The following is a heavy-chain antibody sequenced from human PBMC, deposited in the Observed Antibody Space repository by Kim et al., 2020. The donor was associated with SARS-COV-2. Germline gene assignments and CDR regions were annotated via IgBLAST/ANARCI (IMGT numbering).Heavy chain of an antibody. V-gene: IGHV4-31*03. CDR2: IYYSGST. J-gene: IGHJ6*02. CDR3: ARDREGGSTSQTYNYYYYYGMDV. Sequence: SETLSLTCTVSGGSISSGGYYWSWIRQHPGKGLEWIGYIYYSGSTYYNPSLKSRVTISVDTSKNQFSLKLSSVTAADTAVYYCARDREGGSTSQTYNYYYYYGMDVWGQGTTVTVSS. D-gene: IGHD2-2*01. CDR1: GGSISSGGYY.